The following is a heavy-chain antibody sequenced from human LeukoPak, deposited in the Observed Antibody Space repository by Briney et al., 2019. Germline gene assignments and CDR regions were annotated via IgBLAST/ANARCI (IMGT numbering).Heavy chain of an antibody. CDR1: RFIFSNHW. Sequence: GGSLRLSCAASRFIFSNHWMTWVRQAPGKGLEWVAMINQDGSDKYYADSVKGRFTISRDNAKNSLYLQLNSLRAEDTAVYYCAREGITAAADYWGQGTLVTVSS. J-gene: IGHJ4*02. CDR3: AREGITAAADY. V-gene: IGHV3-7*01. D-gene: IGHD6-13*01. CDR2: INQDGSDK.